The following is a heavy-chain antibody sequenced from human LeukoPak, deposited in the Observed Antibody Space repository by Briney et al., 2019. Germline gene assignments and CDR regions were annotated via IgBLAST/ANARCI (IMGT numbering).Heavy chain of an antibody. D-gene: IGHD3-16*01. J-gene: IGHJ4*01. CDR1: GFTFSSYA. V-gene: IGHV3-23*01. CDR3: AKAGVLLIHRGFDY. CDR2: ISGSGGST. Sequence: GGSLRLSCAASGFTFSSYAMSWVRQAPGKGLEWVSAISGSGGSTYYADSVKGRFTIYRDNSKNTLYLQMHSLRAEDTAVYYCAKAGVLLIHRGFDYWGHGTLVTVSS.